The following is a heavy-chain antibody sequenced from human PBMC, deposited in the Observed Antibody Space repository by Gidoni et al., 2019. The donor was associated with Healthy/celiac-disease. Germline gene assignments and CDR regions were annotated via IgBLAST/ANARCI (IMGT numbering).Heavy chain of an antibody. CDR2: IYYSGST. J-gene: IGHJ4*02. Sequence: QVQLQESGPGLVKPSQTLSPTCTVSGSSNTSGDYYWSWIRHPPGKGLEWIGYIYYSGSTYYNPSLKSRVTISVDTSKNQFSLKLSSVTAADTAVYYCARGSGGITIFGGYYFDYWGQGTLVTVSS. V-gene: IGHV4-30-4*01. CDR1: GSSNTSGDYY. CDR3: ARGSGGITIFGGYYFDY. D-gene: IGHD3-3*01.